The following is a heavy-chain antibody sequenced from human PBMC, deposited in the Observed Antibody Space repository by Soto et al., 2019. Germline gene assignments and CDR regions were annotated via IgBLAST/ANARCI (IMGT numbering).Heavy chain of an antibody. J-gene: IGHJ5*02. D-gene: IGHD3-10*01. Sequence: PETLSLTCAVSGYSISSGYYWGWIRQPPGKGLEWIGSIYHSGSTYYNPSLKSRVTISVDTSKNQFSLKLSSVTAADTAVYYCARSGGSGRYNSIDPRGQGLLVSVSS. CDR2: IYHSGST. CDR1: GYSISSGYY. CDR3: ARSGGSGRYNSIDP. V-gene: IGHV4-38-2*01.